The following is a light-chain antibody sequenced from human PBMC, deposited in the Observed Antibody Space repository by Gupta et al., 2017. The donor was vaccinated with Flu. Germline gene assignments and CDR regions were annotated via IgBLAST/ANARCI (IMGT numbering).Light chain of an antibody. V-gene: IGKV3-15*01. CDR3: QQYNDWPLS. Sequence: PGTLSVSPGERATPSCRASQSVSSKLAWYQHKRGQAPRLLIYGASTRASGIPARFSGSGSGTEFTLTISSLQSEDFAVYHCQQYNDWPLSFGGGTKVEIK. CDR1: QSVSSK. CDR2: GAS. J-gene: IGKJ4*01.